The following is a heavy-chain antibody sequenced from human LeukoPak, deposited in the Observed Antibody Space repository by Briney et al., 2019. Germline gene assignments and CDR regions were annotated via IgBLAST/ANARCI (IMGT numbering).Heavy chain of an antibody. V-gene: IGHV1-2*02. Sequence: ASVKVSCTASGYTFTVYYMHWVRQAPGQGLEWMGWINPNSGGTNYAQKFQGRVTMTRDTSISTAYMELSRLRSDDTAVYYCARSRLGITMVRGVLGKANWFDPWGQGTLVTVSS. J-gene: IGHJ5*02. CDR3: ARSRLGITMVRGVLGKANWFDP. D-gene: IGHD3-10*01. CDR1: GYTFTVYY. CDR2: INPNSGGT.